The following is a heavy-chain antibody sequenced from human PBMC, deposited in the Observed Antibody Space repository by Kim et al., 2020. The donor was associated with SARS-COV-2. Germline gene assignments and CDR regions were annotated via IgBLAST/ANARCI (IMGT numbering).Heavy chain of an antibody. V-gene: IGHV3-15*01. CDR1: GFTFSNAW. Sequence: GGSLRLSCAASGFTFSNAWLSWVRQAPGKGLEWVGRIKSKTVGGTTDYAAPVKGRFTISRDDSQNTLYLQMNSLKTEDTAVYYCTAPMVGFDYWGQGTLV. D-gene: IGHD1-26*01. CDR2: IKSKTVGGTT. CDR3: TAPMVGFDY. J-gene: IGHJ4*02.